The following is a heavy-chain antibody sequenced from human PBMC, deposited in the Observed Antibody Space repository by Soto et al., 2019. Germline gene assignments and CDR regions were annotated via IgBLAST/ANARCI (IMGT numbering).Heavy chain of an antibody. CDR3: ARGGPVSVSPAWQLLGYFDY. Sequence: SETLSLTCSVSGGSISRGAYFWTLISQFPGKGLEWIAYISYTGATYYNPSLKSRVTRFADTSKNQFSLKLNFVTSADTAVYYCARGGPVSVSPAWQLLGYFDYWGQGTLVTVSS. V-gene: IGHV4-31*03. CDR2: ISYTGAT. CDR1: GGSISRGAYF. J-gene: IGHJ4*02. D-gene: IGHD2-15*01.